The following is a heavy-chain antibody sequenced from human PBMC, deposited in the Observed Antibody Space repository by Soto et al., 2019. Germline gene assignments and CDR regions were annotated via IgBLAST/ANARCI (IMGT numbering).Heavy chain of an antibody. CDR2: FDPEDGET. D-gene: IGHD3-3*01. J-gene: IGHJ4*01. CDR1: GDTVTDLS. Sequence: SSVKVSCKVSGDTVTDLSRHWVQLAPGGVLEWMGRFDPEDGETIYAEKFQGTLTMTEDTSTDTAYMELNSLTYEDTALYYCATENTRWGITLFGVVTAAICYWG. CDR3: ATENTRWGITLFGVVTAAICY. V-gene: IGHV1-24*01.